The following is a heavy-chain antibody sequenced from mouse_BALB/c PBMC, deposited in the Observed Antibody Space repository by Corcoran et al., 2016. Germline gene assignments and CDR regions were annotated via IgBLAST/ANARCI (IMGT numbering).Heavy chain of an antibody. Sequence: EIQLQQTGPELVKPGASVKISCKASGYSFTDYIMFWVKQSHGKSLEWIGNINPYYGSTSYNLKFKGKATLTVDKSSSTAYMQLNSLTSEDSAVYYCARYGNYAMDYWGQGTSVTVSS. CDR1: GYSFTDYI. J-gene: IGHJ4*01. D-gene: IGHD2-1*01. CDR3: ARYGNYAMDY. V-gene: IGHV1-39*01. CDR2: INPYYGST.